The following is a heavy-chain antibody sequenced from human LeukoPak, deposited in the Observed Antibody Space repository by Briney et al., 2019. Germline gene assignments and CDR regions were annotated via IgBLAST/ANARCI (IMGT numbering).Heavy chain of an antibody. D-gene: IGHD1-26*01. Sequence: SETLSLTCAVYGGSFSGYYWSWIRQPPGKGLEWIGEINHSGSTNYNPSLKSRVTISVDTSKNQFSLKLSSVTAADTAVYYCARGPPGGATDYWGQGTLVTVSS. CDR2: INHSGST. J-gene: IGHJ4*02. V-gene: IGHV4-34*01. CDR3: ARGPPGGATDY. CDR1: GGSFSGYY.